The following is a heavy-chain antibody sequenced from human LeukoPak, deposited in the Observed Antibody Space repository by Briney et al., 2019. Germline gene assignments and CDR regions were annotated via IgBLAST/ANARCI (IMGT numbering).Heavy chain of an antibody. Sequence: SETLSLTCTVSGYSISSGYYWGWIRQPPGKGLEWIGSIYHSGSTNYNPSLESRVTMSVDTSKNQFSLKLSSVTAADTAVYYCARAHYYDNSGYWFFDYWGQGALVTVSS. CDR2: IYHSGST. D-gene: IGHD3-22*01. CDR1: GYSISSGYY. V-gene: IGHV4-38-2*02. J-gene: IGHJ4*02. CDR3: ARAHYYDNSGYWFFDY.